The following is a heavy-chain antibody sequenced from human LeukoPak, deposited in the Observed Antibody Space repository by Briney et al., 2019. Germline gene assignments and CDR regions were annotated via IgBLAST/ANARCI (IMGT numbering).Heavy chain of an antibody. CDR3: AREKVYSSSFYYYYYMDV. D-gene: IGHD6-6*01. V-gene: IGHV1-2*02. J-gene: IGHJ6*03. CDR1: GYTFTGYY. CDR2: INPNSGGT. Sequence: ASVKVSCKASGYTFTGYYMHWVRQAPGQGLEWMGWINPNSGGTNYAQKFQGRVTMTRDTSISTAYMELSRLRSDDTAVYYCAREKVYSSSFYYYYYMDVWGKGTTVTVSS.